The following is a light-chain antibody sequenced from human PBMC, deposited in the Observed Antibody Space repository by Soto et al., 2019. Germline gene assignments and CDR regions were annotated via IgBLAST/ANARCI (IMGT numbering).Light chain of an antibody. V-gene: IGKV1-39*01. Sequence: DIHMTQSPSSLSASVGDRVTITCRASQNIINYLNWYQQKPGKAPNLLIYSASSLQSGVPSRFSGSGSGTDFTLTISSLQPADFATYYCQQTYSTPTFGQGTKVDIK. J-gene: IGKJ1*01. CDR1: QNIINY. CDR2: SAS. CDR3: QQTYSTPT.